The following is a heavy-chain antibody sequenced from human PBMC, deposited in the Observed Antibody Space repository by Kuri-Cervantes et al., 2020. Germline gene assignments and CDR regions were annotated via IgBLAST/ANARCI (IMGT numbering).Heavy chain of an antibody. CDR1: GGSISSYY. J-gene: IGHJ5*02. V-gene: IGHV4-59*12. CDR2: IYYSGST. D-gene: IGHD6-19*01. CDR3: ARGLGSSGWSLTRLPDNWFDP. Sequence: ESLKISCTVSGGSISSYYWSWIRQPPGKGLEWIGYIYYSGSTKYNPSLRSRVTMSVDTSKNQFSLKLSSVTAADTAVYYCARGLGSSGWSLTRLPDNWFDPWGQGTLVTVSS.